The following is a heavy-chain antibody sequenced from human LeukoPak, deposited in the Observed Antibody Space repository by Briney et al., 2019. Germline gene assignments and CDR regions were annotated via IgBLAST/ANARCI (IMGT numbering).Heavy chain of an antibody. J-gene: IGHJ4*02. CDR1: GYTFTSYD. CDR2: MNPNSGNT. V-gene: IGHV1-8*01. Sequence: GASVKVSCKASGYTFTSYDINWVRQATGQGLEWMGWMNPNSGNTGYAQKFQGRVTMTRNTSISTAYMELSSLRSEDTAVYYCARDSPNDFWSGYTFDYWGQGTLVTVSS. D-gene: IGHD3-3*01. CDR3: ARDSPNDFWSGYTFDY.